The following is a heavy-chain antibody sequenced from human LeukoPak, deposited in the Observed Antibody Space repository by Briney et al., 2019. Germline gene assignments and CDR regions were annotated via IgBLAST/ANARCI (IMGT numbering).Heavy chain of an antibody. CDR1: GGSISSYY. CDR2: IYYSGST. CDR3: ARASGYSYGYYYYYYMDV. D-gene: IGHD5-18*01. J-gene: IGHJ6*03. V-gene: IGHV4-59*01. Sequence: SETLSLTCTVSGGSISSYYWSWIRQPPGKGLEWIGYIYYSGSTNYNPSLKSRVTISVDMSKNQFSLKLSSVTAADTAVYYCARASGYSYGYYYYYYMDVWGKGTTVTVSS.